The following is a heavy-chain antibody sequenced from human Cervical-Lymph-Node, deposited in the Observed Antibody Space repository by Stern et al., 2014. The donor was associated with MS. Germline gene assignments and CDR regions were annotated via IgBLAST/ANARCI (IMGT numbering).Heavy chain of an antibody. CDR2: VSPYNGKT. V-gene: IGHV1-18*04. CDR3: ARYDSGSADF. Sequence: VQLVQSGPEVKEPGASVKVSCKTSGFTFANYGIVWVRQAPGQGLEWMGWVSPYNGKTNYEQTFQGRVTMTSETSTTTAYMELRSLRSDDTAIYFCARYDSGSADFWGQGTLVTVSS. CDR1: GFTFANYG. D-gene: IGHD6-19*01. J-gene: IGHJ4*02.